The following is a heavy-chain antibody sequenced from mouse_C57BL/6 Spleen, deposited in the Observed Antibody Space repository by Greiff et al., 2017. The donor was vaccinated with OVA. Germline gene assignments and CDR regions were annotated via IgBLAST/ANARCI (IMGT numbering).Heavy chain of an antibody. CDR2: IDPSDSYT. Sequence: QVQLQQPGAELVMPGASVKLSCKASGYTFTSYWMHWVKQRPGQGLEWIGEIDPSDSYTNYNQKFKGKSTLTVDKSSSTAYMQLSSLTSEAAAVYYCARAGPKRYFDYWGQGTTLTVSS. J-gene: IGHJ2*01. V-gene: IGHV1-69*01. CDR3: ARAGPKRYFDY. CDR1: GYTFTSYW.